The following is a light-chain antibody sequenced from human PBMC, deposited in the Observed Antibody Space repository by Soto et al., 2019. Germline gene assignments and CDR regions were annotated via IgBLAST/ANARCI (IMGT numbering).Light chain of an antibody. CDR2: EVI. J-gene: IGLJ3*02. CDR3: SSYPSTRWV. V-gene: IGLV2-14*01. Sequence: QSALTQPASVSGPPGQSITISCTAISSEITTYNYVSWYQHHPGKAPKLIIYEVINRPSGVSNRFSGSKSGNTASLTISGLQAEDEADYYCSSYPSTRWVFGGGTKVTVL. CDR1: SSEITTYNY.